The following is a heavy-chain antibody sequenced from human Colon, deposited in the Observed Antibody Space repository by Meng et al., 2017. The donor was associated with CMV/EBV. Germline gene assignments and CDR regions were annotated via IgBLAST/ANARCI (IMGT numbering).Heavy chain of an antibody. Sequence: GESLKISCAASGLTFGSYGMSWVRQAPGKGLEWVSGIIGSGSSTYYADSVKGRFTISRDNSRNTLYLQMNSLRAEDTAVYYCAKDVHSSAFGFAEAFDTWGQGTKVTVSS. CDR3: AKDVHSSAFGFAEAFDT. J-gene: IGHJ3*02. CDR1: GLTFGSYG. D-gene: IGHD3-22*01. V-gene: IGHV3-23*01. CDR2: IIGSGSST.